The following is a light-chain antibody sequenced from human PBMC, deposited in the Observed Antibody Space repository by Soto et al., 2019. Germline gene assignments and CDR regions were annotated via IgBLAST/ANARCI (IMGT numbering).Light chain of an antibody. J-gene: IGLJ1*01. V-gene: IGLV2-18*02. Sequence: QSALTQPPSVSGSPGQSVTISCTGTSSDVGKYDRVSWYQQLPGTAPKLIIYDVTNRPSGVPDRFSGSKSGTSASLAITGLQAEDEADYYCQSYDSSLSGSYVFGTGTKV. CDR3: QSYDSSLSGSYV. CDR1: SSDVGKYDR. CDR2: DVT.